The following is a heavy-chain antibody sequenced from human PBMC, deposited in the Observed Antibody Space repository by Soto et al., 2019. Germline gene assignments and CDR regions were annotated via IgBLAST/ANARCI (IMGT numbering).Heavy chain of an antibody. J-gene: IGHJ4*02. CDR1: GFSLSTTEAG. D-gene: IGHD2-21*02. Sequence: QITLKESGPTLVNPTQTLPLTCTFSGFSLSTTEAGVGWIRQPPGKAPEWLALIYWDDDKRYSPSLKTRLTITKDTSKNQVVLTVTNVDPVDTATYYCAHGSCFGADCYPNPYFDFWGQGIRVTVSP. CDR3: AHGSCFGADCYPNPYFDF. V-gene: IGHV2-5*02. CDR2: IYWDDDK.